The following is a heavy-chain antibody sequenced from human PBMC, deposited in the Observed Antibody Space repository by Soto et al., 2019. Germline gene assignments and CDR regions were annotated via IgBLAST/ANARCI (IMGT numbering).Heavy chain of an antibody. CDR2: ISVYNDNT. CDR3: SREGTATDFEY. V-gene: IGHV1-18*01. CDR1: CYPFTRHG. J-gene: IGHJ4*02. D-gene: IGHD1-1*01. Sequence: ASVKVSCKASCYPFTRHGITCVRQAPGQGLEWMGWISVYNDNTSYARKLQGRVTMTTETCTSTAYIELMSLRSDDSAVYYCSREGTATDFEYLTQGSLVIVAS.